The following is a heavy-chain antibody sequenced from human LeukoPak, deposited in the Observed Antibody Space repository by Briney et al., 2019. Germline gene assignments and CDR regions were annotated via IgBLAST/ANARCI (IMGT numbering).Heavy chain of an antibody. J-gene: IGHJ3*02. V-gene: IGHV4-31*03. CDR1: GVSVSDGRYY. Sequence: SQTLSLTCSVSGVSVSDGRYYWTWIRQRPGKGLEWIGYKYYSGSAKYNPSLKSRLTISIDTSKNQFSLQLSSVTAADTATYYCATPYCSSLSCLDVFNMWGQGTRVTVSS. CDR2: KYYSGSA. CDR3: ATPYCSSLSCLDVFNM. D-gene: IGHD2-2*01.